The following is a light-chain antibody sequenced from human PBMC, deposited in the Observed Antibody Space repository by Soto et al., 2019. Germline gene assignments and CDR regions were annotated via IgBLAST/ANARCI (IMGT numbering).Light chain of an antibody. V-gene: IGKV3-11*01. CDR3: QQRSSWPPRYT. J-gene: IGKJ2*01. CDR1: QSVSTY. CDR2: DAS. Sequence: EIVLTQSPATLSLSPGERAILSCRASQSVSTYLAWYQQKPGQAPRLLIYDASNRATGVPARFSASGSGTDFTLTISSLEPEDFALYYCQQRSSWPPRYTFGQGTKLEIK.